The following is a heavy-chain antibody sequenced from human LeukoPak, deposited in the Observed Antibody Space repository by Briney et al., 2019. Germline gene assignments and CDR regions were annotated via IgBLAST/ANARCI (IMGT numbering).Heavy chain of an antibody. Sequence: GGSLRLSCETSGFTFSNYAMHWVRQAPGKGLEWVAVIWYDGSNQYYADSVKGRFSISRDNSKNTLNLQMNSLRAEDTAVYYCARGGPNPGAFDIWGQGTMVIVSS. J-gene: IGHJ3*02. CDR2: IWYDGSNQ. CDR1: GFTFSNYA. CDR3: ARGGPNPGAFDI. V-gene: IGHV3-33*01.